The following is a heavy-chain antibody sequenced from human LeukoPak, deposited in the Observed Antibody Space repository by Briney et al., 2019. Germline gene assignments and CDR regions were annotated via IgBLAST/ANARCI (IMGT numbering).Heavy chain of an antibody. CDR3: ARARDGAGYCSSTSCHYYFDY. J-gene: IGHJ4*02. Sequence: ASVKVSCKASGGTFSSYAISRVRQAPGQGLEWMGRIIPIFGIANYAQKFQGRVTITADKSTSTAYMELSSLRSEDPAVYYCARARDGAGYCSSTSCHYYFDYWGQGTLVTVSS. D-gene: IGHD2-2*01. CDR1: GGTFSSYA. CDR2: IIPIFGIA. V-gene: IGHV1-69*04.